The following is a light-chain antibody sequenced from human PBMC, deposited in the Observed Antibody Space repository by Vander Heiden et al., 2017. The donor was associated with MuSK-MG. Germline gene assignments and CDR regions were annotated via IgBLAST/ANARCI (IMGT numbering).Light chain of an antibody. V-gene: IGLV2-23*01. CDR3: CSYAGSVV. CDR1: SSDVGSYNL. Sequence: QSALTQPASVSVSPGQSITISCTGTSSDVGSYNLVSWYQQHPGKAPKLMIYEGSKRPSGVSNRFSGSKSGNTASLTISGLQAEDEADYYCCSYAGSVVFGGGTKLTVL. CDR2: EGS. J-gene: IGLJ2*01.